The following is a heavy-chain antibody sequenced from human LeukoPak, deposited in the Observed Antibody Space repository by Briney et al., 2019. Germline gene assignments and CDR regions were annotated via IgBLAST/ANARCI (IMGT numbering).Heavy chain of an antibody. CDR3: ARGPNWNFDWFDP. J-gene: IGHJ5*02. Sequence: SETLSLTCTVSGGSISSSSYYWGWSRQPPGKGLEWIGSIYYSGSTYYNPSLKSRVTISVDTSKNQFSLKLSSVTAADTAVYYCARGPNWNFDWFDPWGQGTLVTVSS. D-gene: IGHD1-7*01. CDR2: IYYSGST. V-gene: IGHV4-39*07. CDR1: GGSISSSSYY.